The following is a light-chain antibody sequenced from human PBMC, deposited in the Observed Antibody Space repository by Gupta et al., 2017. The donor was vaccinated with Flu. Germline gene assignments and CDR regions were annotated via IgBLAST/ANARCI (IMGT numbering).Light chain of an antibody. V-gene: IGKV3-15*01. CDR3: QHENNWPRI. CDR1: QSVSSN. Sequence: EIVMTQSPATLSVSPGERATLSCRASQSVSSNVAWFQQKPGQPPRLLIFDVSNRATGIPAKFSGSGSGTEFTLTISSLQSEDFAVYYCQHENNWPRIFGQGTKLEIK. CDR2: DVS. J-gene: IGKJ2*01.